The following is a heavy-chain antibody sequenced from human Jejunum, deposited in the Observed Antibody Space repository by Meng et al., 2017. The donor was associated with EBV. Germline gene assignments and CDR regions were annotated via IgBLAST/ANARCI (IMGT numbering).Heavy chain of an antibody. V-gene: IGHV1-8*01. Sequence: QVTLGQAGAELKKPRASVKVSCKASVDTFTGYVINGVGQVTGQGLEWMGLINVISGNTGYEQKFQGRITMTRDTSINTAYMELSSLRSDDTAVYYCAGVGNPGAEYFQHWGQGTLVTVSS. CDR3: AGVGNPGAEYFQH. CDR1: VDTFTGYV. CDR2: INVISGNT. D-gene: IGHD1-14*01. J-gene: IGHJ1*01.